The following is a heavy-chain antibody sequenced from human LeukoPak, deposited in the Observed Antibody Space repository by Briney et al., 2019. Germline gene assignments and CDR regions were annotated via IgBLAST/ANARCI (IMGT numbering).Heavy chain of an antibody. D-gene: IGHD1-26*01. CDR2: IYYSGST. CDR1: GASVSGSAYY. V-gene: IGHV4-39*01. Sequence: SETLSLTCTVSGASVSGSAYYWGWICQPPGKGLEWIGNIYYSGSTYYNESLESRVTISIDTSKNQFSLKLNSVTAADTAMYYCAKSGGYGLIDYWGQGTLVTVSP. CDR3: AKSGGYGLIDY. J-gene: IGHJ4*02.